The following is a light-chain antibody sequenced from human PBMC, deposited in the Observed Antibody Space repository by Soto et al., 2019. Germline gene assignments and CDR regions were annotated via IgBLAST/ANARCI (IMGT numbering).Light chain of an antibody. CDR1: SSDVGSSDY. Sequence: QSVLTQPASVSGSPGQSITISCTGTSSDVGSSDYVSWYQQHPGKAPKVMIYEVSDRPSGVSDRFSGSKSGNTASLTISGLQAEDEADYYCSSYTTSGSYVVFGGGTKLTVL. CDR3: SSYTTSGSYVV. CDR2: EVS. J-gene: IGLJ2*01. V-gene: IGLV2-14*01.